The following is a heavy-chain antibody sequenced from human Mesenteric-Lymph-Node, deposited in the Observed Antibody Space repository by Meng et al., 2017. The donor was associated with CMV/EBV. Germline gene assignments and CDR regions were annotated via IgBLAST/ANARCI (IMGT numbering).Heavy chain of an antibody. CDR3: ARAAAAGRWAFDY. V-gene: IGHV4-59*01. D-gene: IGHD6-13*01. CDR1: GGSISSNY. Sequence: SETLSLTCTVSGGSISSNYWSWIRQPPGKGLEWIGYIYYTGSTNYNPSLKSRVTISVDTSTNHFSLKLSSVTAADTAVYYCARAAAAGRWAFDYWGQGTLVTVSS. CDR2: IYYTGST. J-gene: IGHJ4*02.